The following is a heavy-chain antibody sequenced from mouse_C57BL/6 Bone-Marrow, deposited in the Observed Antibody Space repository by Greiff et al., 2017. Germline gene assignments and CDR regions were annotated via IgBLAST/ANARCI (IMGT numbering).Heavy chain of an antibody. CDR2: INPNNGGT. J-gene: IGHJ1*03. Sequence: VQLQQSGPELVKPGASVKISCKASGYTFTDYYMNWVKQSHGKSLEWIGDINPNNGGTSYNQKFKGKATLTVDKSSSTAYMELRSLTSEDSAVYYCARSGYYGSSYAWYFDVWGTGTTGTVSS. CDR3: ARSGYYGSSYAWYFDV. D-gene: IGHD1-1*01. CDR1: GYTFTDYY. V-gene: IGHV1-26*01.